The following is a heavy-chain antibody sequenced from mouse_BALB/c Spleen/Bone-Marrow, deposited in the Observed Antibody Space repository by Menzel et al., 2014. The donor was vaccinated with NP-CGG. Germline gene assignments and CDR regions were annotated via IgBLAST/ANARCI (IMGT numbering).Heavy chain of an antibody. CDR3: ATSTVGFAF. CDR2: IDPANGNT. D-gene: IGHD1-1*01. J-gene: IGHJ3*01. V-gene: IGHV14-3*02. Sequence: VQLQQSGAELVKPGASVKLSCTASGFNIKDTYMHWVKRRPEQGLEWIGRIDPANGNTKYDPKFQGKATITADTSSNTAYLQLSSRTSEDTAGYYCATSTVGFAFWVQGTLVSVSA. CDR1: GFNIKDTY.